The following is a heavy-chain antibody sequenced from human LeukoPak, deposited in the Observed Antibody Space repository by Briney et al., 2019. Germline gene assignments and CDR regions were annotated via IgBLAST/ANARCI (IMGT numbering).Heavy chain of an antibody. Sequence: SVKVSCKASGGTFSSYTISWVRQAPGQGLEWMGRIIPILGIANYAQKFQGRVTVTADKSTSTACMELSSLRSEDTAVYYCARRDYYDSSGSLDYWGQGTLVTVSS. CDR1: GGTFSSYT. CDR2: IIPILGIA. V-gene: IGHV1-69*02. D-gene: IGHD3-22*01. J-gene: IGHJ4*02. CDR3: ARRDYYDSSGSLDY.